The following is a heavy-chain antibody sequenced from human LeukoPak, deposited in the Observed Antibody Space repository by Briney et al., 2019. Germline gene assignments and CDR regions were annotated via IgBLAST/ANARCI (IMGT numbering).Heavy chain of an antibody. J-gene: IGHJ4*02. V-gene: IGHV1-18*01. CDR2: ISPHNGNR. Sequence: ASVKVSCKPSGYTFTRYGVSWVRQAPGQGLEWMGWISPHNGNRDYAQKFKDRVTMTTDTSTNTVYLELRSLRPDDTAMYYCARTGYGSGSDDFDLWGQGTLVTVSS. CDR1: GYTFTRYG. D-gene: IGHD3-10*01. CDR3: ARTGYGSGSDDFDL.